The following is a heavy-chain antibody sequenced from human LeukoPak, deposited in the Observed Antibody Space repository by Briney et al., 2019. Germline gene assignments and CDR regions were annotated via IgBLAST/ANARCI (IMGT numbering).Heavy chain of an antibody. Sequence: SVTVSCKASGGTFSSYAISWVRQAPGQGLEWMGGIIPIFGTANYAQKFQGRVTITADKSTSTAYMELSSLRSEDTAVYYCAGGYSSSWYYYYGMDVWGKGTTVTGSS. D-gene: IGHD6-13*01. CDR1: GGTFSSYA. J-gene: IGHJ6*04. CDR3: AGGYSSSWYYYYGMDV. CDR2: IIPIFGTA. V-gene: IGHV1-69*06.